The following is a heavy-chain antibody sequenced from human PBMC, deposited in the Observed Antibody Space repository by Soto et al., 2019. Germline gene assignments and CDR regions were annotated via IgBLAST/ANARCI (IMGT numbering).Heavy chain of an antibody. CDR2: IYWDDDK. CDR3: AHSRGFGDLHV. D-gene: IGHD3-10*01. J-gene: IGHJ6*02. V-gene: IGHV2-5*02. Sequence: QITLKESGPTLVKPTQTLTLTCSFSGFSLSTRGVGVGWIRQPPGKALEWLAVIYWDDDKRYSPSLESRLTITRETAQNPGVLTMTNIDPVDTGTYYCAHSRGFGDLHVWGQGTTVTVSS. CDR1: GFSLSTRGVG.